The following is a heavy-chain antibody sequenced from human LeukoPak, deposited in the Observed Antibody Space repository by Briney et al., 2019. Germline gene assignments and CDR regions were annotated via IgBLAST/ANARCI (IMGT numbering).Heavy chain of an antibody. V-gene: IGHV1-8*01. CDR2: MNPNSGNT. CDR3: ATGIDYDFWSGYYFWFDP. J-gene: IGHJ5*02. CDR1: GYTFTSYD. Sequence: ASVKVSCEASGYTFTSYDINWVQQATGQGLEWMGWMNPNSGNTGYAQKFQGRVTMTRNTSISTAYMELSSLRSEDTAMYYCATGIDYDFWSGYYFWFDPWGQGTLVTVSS. D-gene: IGHD3-3*01.